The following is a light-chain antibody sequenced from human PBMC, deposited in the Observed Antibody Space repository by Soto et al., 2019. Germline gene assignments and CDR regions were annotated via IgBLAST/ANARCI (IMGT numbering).Light chain of an antibody. J-gene: IGKJ2*01. CDR2: GAS. Sequence: EIVLTQSPGTLSLSPGERATLSCRASQSIGSNYLAWYQQKPGQAPRLFIYGASSRATGIPDRFSGSGSGTDFTLTISRLEPEDCAVYYCHQYGGSPYTFGQGTKLQIK. CDR3: HQYGGSPYT. CDR1: QSIGSNY. V-gene: IGKV3-20*01.